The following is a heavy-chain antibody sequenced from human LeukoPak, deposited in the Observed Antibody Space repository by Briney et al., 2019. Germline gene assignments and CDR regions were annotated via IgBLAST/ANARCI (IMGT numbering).Heavy chain of an antibody. D-gene: IGHD3-10*01. CDR3: AKAEDLYGSGSCSAWGFGY. CDR1: GFTFSSYA. J-gene: IGHJ4*02. Sequence: PGGSLRLSCAASGFTFSSYAMSWVRQAPGKGLEWVSAISGSGGSTYYADSVKGRFTISRDNSKNTLYLQMNSLRAEDTAVYYCAKAEDLYGSGSCSAWGFGYWGQGTLVTVSS. V-gene: IGHV3-23*01. CDR2: ISGSGGST.